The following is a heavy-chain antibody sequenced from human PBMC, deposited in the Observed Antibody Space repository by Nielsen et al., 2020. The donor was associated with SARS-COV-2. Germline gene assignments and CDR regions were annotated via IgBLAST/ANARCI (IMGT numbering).Heavy chain of an antibody. CDR2: INHSGST. V-gene: IGHV4-34*01. D-gene: IGHD3-10*01. CDR1: GGSFSGYY. J-gene: IGHJ4*02. Sequence: SETLSLTCTVYGGSFSGYYWSWIRQPPGKGLEWIGEINHSGSTNYNPSLKSRVTISVDTSKNQFSLKLSSVTAADTAVYYCARWSEVGEFDDRGDYWGQGTLVTVSS. CDR3: ARWSEVGEFDDRGDY.